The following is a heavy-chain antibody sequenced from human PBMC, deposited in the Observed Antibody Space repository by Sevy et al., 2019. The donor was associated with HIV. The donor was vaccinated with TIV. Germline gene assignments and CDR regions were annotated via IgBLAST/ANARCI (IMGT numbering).Heavy chain of an antibody. CDR2: VYYIGGT. CDR3: ARQNDFAI. V-gene: IGHV4-59*08. J-gene: IGHJ3*02. D-gene: IGHD1-1*01. CDR1: GGSINSDH. Sequence: SKTLSLTCTVSGGSINSDHWNWIRQPPGKGLEWIGYVYYIGGTNYNPSLKNRVTISVDRTKNQFSLKLTSVTAADTAVYYCARQNDFAIWGQGTMVTVSS.